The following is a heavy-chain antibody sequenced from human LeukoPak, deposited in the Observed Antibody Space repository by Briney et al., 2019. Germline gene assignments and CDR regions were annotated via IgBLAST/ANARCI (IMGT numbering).Heavy chain of an antibody. Sequence: ASVKVSCKASGYTFTSYGISWVRQAPGQGLEWMGWISAYNGNTNYAQKLQGRVTMTTDTSTSTAYMELRSLRSDDTAVYYCARHGQSDVSITMIVVVLDYWGQGTLVTVSS. J-gene: IGHJ4*02. V-gene: IGHV1-18*01. CDR2: ISAYNGNT. CDR3: ARHGQSDVSITMIVVVLDY. CDR1: GYTFTSYG. D-gene: IGHD3-22*01.